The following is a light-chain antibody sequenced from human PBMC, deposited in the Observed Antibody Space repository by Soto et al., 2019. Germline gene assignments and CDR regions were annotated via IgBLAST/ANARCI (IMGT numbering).Light chain of an antibody. Sequence: DIQMTQSPSTLSASIGGRVSITCRASQSIGRELAWYQQKPGKAPKLLIYKASSLESGVPSTFSGSGSGTEFSLTVSSLQPEDFATYYCQQANSFPITFGQGTRLENK. CDR2: KAS. CDR3: QQANSFPIT. CDR1: QSIGRE. V-gene: IGKV1-5*03. J-gene: IGKJ5*01.